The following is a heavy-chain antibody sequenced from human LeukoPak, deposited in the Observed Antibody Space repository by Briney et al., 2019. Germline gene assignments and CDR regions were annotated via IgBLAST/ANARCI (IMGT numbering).Heavy chain of an antibody. CDR1: GGTFSSYA. V-gene: IGHV1-69*04. Sequence: GASVKVSCKASGGTFSSYAISWVRQAPGQGLEWMGRIIPILGIANYAQKFQGRVTITADKSTSTAYMELSSLRSEDTAVYYCARWGVRGGYQIDAFDIWGQGTMVTVSS. J-gene: IGHJ3*02. CDR2: IIPILGIA. D-gene: IGHD5-12*01. CDR3: ARWGVRGGYQIDAFDI.